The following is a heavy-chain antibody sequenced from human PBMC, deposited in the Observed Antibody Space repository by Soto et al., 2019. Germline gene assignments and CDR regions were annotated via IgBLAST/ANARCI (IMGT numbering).Heavy chain of an antibody. CDR3: ARAGPVSGNHAFDI. J-gene: IGHJ3*02. Sequence: QVQLVQSGAEVKKPGSPVKVSCRASGGAFAGFAFVWVGRAPVQGLGWMGGIIPNFGAPTYAQKFQGRVTIIADKSTSTAYMELSSLRSEDTALYYCARAGPVSGNHAFDIWGQGTLVTVSS. D-gene: IGHD6-19*01. V-gene: IGHV1-69*06. CDR2: IIPNFGAP. CDR1: GGAFAGFA.